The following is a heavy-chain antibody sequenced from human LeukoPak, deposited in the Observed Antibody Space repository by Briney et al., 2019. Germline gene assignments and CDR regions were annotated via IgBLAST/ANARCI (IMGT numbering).Heavy chain of an antibody. D-gene: IGHD4-17*01. CDR1: GYTFTSYG. Sequence: GASVTVSCKASGYTFTSYGISWVRQAPGQGLEWMGWISAYNGNTNYAQKLQGRVTMTTDTSTSTAYMELRSLRSDATAVYYCARAVDDYGDYGSGRVRYYFDYWGQGTLVTVSS. CDR3: ARAVDDYGDYGSGRVRYYFDY. V-gene: IGHV1-18*01. J-gene: IGHJ4*02. CDR2: ISAYNGNT.